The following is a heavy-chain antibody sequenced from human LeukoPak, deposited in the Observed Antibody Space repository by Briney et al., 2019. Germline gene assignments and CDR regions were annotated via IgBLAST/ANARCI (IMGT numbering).Heavy chain of an antibody. J-gene: IGHJ4*02. CDR1: GGTFSSYA. D-gene: IGHD2-15*01. Sequence: ASVKVSCKAPGGTFSSYAISWVRQAPGQGLEWMGGIIPIFGTANYAQKFQGRVTITADESTSTAYMELSSLRSEDTAVYYCASSFQHCSGGSCYSEFAYWGQGTLVTVSS. CDR3: ASSFQHCSGGSCYSEFAY. CDR2: IIPIFGTA. V-gene: IGHV1-69*13.